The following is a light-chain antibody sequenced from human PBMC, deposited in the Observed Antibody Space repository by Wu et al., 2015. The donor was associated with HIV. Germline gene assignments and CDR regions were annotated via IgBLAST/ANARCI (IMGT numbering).Light chain of an antibody. CDR2: RAS. J-gene: IGKJ1*01. Sequence: DIQMTQSPSTLSASVGARVTITCRATQTIGTWLAWYQQKPGKAPKLLIYRASSLESGVPSRFSGSGSGTEFTLTINSLQPEDFATYYCQQYSSFSWTFGQGTRVDIK. CDR3: QQYSSFSWT. CDR1: QTIGTW. V-gene: IGKV1-5*03.